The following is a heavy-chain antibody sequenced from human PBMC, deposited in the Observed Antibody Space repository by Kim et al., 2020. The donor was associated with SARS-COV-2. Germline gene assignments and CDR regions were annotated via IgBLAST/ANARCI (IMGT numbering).Heavy chain of an antibody. Sequence: YHPALKSRVTISVDTSKNQFSLKLSSVTAADTAVYYCARDLGSGSYYFDYWGQGTLVTVSS. CDR3: ARDLGSGSYYFDY. V-gene: IGHV4-30-2*04. D-gene: IGHD3-10*01. J-gene: IGHJ4*02.